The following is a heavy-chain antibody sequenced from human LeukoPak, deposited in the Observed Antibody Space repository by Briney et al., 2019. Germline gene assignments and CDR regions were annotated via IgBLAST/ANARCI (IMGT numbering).Heavy chain of an antibody. Sequence: GGSLRLSCAASGFTVSSNYMSWVRQAPGKGLEWVSVIYSGGSTYYADSVKGRFTISRDNSKNTLYLQMNSLRAEDTAVYYCARDAGYYDSSGQDYWGQGTLVIVSS. CDR2: IYSGGST. J-gene: IGHJ4*02. CDR3: ARDAGYYDSSGQDY. CDR1: GFTVSSNY. V-gene: IGHV3-66*02. D-gene: IGHD3-22*01.